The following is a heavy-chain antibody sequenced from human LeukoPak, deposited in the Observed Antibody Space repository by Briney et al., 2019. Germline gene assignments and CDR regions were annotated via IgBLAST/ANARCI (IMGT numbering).Heavy chain of an antibody. V-gene: IGHV3-7*01. D-gene: IGHD4/OR15-4a*01. CDR1: GFTFSSHW. J-gene: IGHJ4*02. CDR2: IKPDGSER. CDR3: ARDDYGGTNY. Sequence: GGSLRLSCAASGFTFSSHWMSWVRQAPGKGLEWVANIKPDGSERYYVDSVKGRFTIPRDNAKNSLYLQINSLRTEDTAVYYCARDDYGGTNYWGQGTLVTVSS.